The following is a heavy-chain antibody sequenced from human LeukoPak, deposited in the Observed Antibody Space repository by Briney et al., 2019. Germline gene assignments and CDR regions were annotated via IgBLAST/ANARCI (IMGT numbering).Heavy chain of an antibody. CDR1: GYTFTSYA. J-gene: IGHJ6*02. CDR3: ARGDIVEQPAAMAYYYGMDV. V-gene: IGHV1-3*01. CDR2: INAGNGNT. D-gene: IGHD2-2*01. Sequence: ASVKVSCKASGYTFTSYAMHWVRQAPGQRLEWMGWINAGNGNTKYSQKFQGRVTITRDTSASTAYMELSSLRSEDTAVYYCARGDIVEQPAAMAYYYGMDVWGQGTTVTVSS.